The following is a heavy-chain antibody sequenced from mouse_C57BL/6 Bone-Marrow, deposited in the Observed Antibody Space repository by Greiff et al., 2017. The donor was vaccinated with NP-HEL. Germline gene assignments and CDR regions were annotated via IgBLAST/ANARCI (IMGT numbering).Heavy chain of an antibody. V-gene: IGHV1-18*01. CDR2: INPNNGGT. J-gene: IGHJ3*01. D-gene: IGHD1-1*01. Sequence: VQLQQSGPELVKPGASVKIPCKASGYTFTDYNMDWVKQSHGKSLEWIGDINPNNGGTIYNQKFKGKATLTVDKSSSTAYMELRSLTSEDTAVYYYARSDYYGSPWFAYWGQGTLVTVSA. CDR3: ARSDYYGSPWFAY. CDR1: GYTFTDYN.